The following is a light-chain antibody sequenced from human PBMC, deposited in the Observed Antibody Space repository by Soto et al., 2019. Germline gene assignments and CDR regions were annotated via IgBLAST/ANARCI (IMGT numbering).Light chain of an antibody. CDR1: QSVSSS. V-gene: IGKV3-15*01. J-gene: IGKJ1*01. Sequence: VVMTQSPATLSVSPGERATLSCRASQSVSSSLAWYQQKPGQSPKLLIYGATTRATDIPARFSGSGSGTEFTLPVSSLQSEDFAVYFCQQYNDWPTFVQGTKVEIK. CDR2: GAT. CDR3: QQYNDWPT.